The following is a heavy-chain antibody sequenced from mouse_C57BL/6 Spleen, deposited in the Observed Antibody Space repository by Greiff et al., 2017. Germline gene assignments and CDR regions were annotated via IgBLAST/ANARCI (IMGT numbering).Heavy chain of an antibody. CDR2: IDPETGGT. D-gene: IGHD1-1*01. CDR3: TRFPPNYYGSSDY. CDR1: GYTFTDYE. V-gene: IGHV1-15*01. Sequence: QVQLKQSGAELVRPGASVTLSCKASGYTFTDYEMHWVKQTPVHGLEWIGAIDPETGGTAYNQKFKGKAILTADKSSSTAYMELRSLTSEDSAVYYCTRFPPNYYGSSDYWGQGTTLTVSS. J-gene: IGHJ2*01.